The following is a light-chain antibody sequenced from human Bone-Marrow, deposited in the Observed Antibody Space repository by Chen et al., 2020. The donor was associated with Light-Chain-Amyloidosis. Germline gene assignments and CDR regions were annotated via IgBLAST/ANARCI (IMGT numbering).Light chain of an antibody. V-gene: IGKV1-9*01. CDR1: QGISVY. CDR3: QQLNSYPSIT. CDR2: GAS. J-gene: IGKJ5*01. Sequence: DIQLTQSPSFLSASVGDRVTITCRASQGISVYLARYQQKPGKAPNLLIYGASTLQSGVPSRFSGSGSGTDFTLTISGLQPEDFATYYCQQLNSYPSITFGQGTRLEIK.